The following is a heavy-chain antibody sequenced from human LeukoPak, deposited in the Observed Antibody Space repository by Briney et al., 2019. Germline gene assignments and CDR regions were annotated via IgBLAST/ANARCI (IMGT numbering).Heavy chain of an antibody. CDR2: INPNSGGT. Sequence: ASVKVSCKASGGTFSSYAISWVRQAPGQGLEWMGWINPNSGGTNYAQKFQGRVTMTRDTSISTGYMELSRLRSDDTAVYYCARGEGSGSYFYWFDPWGQGTLVTVSS. CDR1: GGTFSSYA. V-gene: IGHV1-2*02. J-gene: IGHJ5*02. CDR3: ARGEGSGSYFYWFDP. D-gene: IGHD1-26*01.